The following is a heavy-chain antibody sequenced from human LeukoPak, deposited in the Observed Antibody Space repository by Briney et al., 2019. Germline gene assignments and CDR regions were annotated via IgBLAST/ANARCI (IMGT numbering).Heavy chain of an antibody. J-gene: IGHJ3*02. V-gene: IGHV1-2*02. D-gene: IGHD6-13*01. CDR2: INPNSGGT. CDR1: GYTFTRYY. Sequence: ASVKVPCRACGYTFTRYYMLGVRQAPGQGLEWMGWINPNSGGTNYAQKFQGRVTMTRDTSISTADMELSRLRSDDPAVYSCAGDSSSWLGLLAFYIWGQGTMVTVSS. CDR3: AGDSSSWLGLLAFYI.